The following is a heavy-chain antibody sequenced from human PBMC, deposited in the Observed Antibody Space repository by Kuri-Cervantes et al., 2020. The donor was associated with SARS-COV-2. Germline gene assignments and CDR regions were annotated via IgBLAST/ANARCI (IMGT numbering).Heavy chain of an antibody. Sequence: GESLKISCAASGFTFSSYAMHWVRQAPGKGLEYVSAISSNGGSTYYANSVKSRFTISRDNSKNTLYLQMGSLRAEDMAVYYCASGERIVVVPAAMKYWGQGTLVTVSS. V-gene: IGHV3-64*01. CDR1: GFTFSSYA. CDR3: ASGERIVVVPAAMKY. J-gene: IGHJ4*02. D-gene: IGHD2-2*01. CDR2: ISSNGGST.